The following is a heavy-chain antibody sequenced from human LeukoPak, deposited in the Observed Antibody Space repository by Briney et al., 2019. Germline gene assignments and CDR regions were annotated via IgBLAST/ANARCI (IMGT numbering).Heavy chain of an antibody. CDR3: ARDNADVLRYFEVWFDP. Sequence: ASVKVSCKASGYTSTGYYMHWVRQAPGQGLEWMGWINPNSGGTNYAQKFQGRVTMTRDTSISTAYMELSRLRSDDTAVYYCARDNADVLRYFEVWFDPWGQGTLVTVSS. V-gene: IGHV1-2*02. J-gene: IGHJ5*02. CDR2: INPNSGGT. CDR1: GYTSTGYY. D-gene: IGHD3-9*01.